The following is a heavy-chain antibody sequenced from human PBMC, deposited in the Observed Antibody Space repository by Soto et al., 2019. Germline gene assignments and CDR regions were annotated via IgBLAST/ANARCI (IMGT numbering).Heavy chain of an antibody. Sequence: QITLKESGPTLVKPTQTLTLTCTFSGFSLNTRGVGVGWIRQPPGKALEWLALISWDGEKRYSPSLKSRLTTTQDTSETQVLLTVTSMDPVDSATYYRAHRRGDLLPGHYYLDHWGKGPVDTVPS. J-gene: IGHJ4*02. V-gene: IGHV2-5*02. CDR1: GFSLNTRGVG. CDR3: AHRRGDLLPGHYYLDH. CDR2: ISWDGEK. D-gene: IGHD3-9*01.